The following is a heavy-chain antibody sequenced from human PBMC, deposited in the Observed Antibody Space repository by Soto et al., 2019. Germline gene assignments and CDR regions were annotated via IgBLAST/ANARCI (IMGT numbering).Heavy chain of an antibody. CDR1: GGSISSGDYY. D-gene: IGHD3-3*01. Sequence: QVQLQESGPGLVKPSQTLSLTCTVSGGSISSGDYYWSWIRQPPGKGLEWIGYIYYSGSTYYNPSLKRRVTISVDTSKNQFSLKLSSVTAADTAVYYCARGRYDFWSGYSTNWFDPWGQGTLVTVSS. J-gene: IGHJ5*02. V-gene: IGHV4-30-4*01. CDR2: IYYSGST. CDR3: ARGRYDFWSGYSTNWFDP.